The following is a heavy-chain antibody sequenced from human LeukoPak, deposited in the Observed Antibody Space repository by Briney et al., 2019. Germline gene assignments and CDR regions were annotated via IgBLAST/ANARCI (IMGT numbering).Heavy chain of an antibody. CDR2: IWYDGSNK. Sequence: GGSLRLSCAASGFTFSSYGMHWVRQAPGKGLEWVAVIWYDGSNKYYADSVKGRFTISRDNSKNTLYLQMNSLTAEDTAVYYCARGFSVVAVAGPNNWGQGTLVTVSS. V-gene: IGHV3-33*01. CDR3: ARGFSVVAVAGPNN. CDR1: GFTFSSYG. D-gene: IGHD6-19*01. J-gene: IGHJ4*02.